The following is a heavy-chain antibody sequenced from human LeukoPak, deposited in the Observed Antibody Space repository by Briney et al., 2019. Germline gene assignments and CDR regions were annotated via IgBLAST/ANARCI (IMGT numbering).Heavy chain of an antibody. V-gene: IGHV4-59*01. D-gene: IGHD3-22*01. Sequence: SETLSLTCTVSGGSISTYYWSWIRQPPGKGLEWIGYIYYSGSTNYNPSLKSRVTISVDTSKNQFSLELSSVTPADTAVYYCASGGGGYRQPLDYWGQGTLVTVSS. J-gene: IGHJ4*02. CDR2: IYYSGST. CDR3: ASGGGGYRQPLDY. CDR1: GGSISTYY.